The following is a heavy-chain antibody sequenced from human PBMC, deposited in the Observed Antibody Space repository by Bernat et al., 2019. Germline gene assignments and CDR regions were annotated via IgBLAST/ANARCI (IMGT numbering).Heavy chain of an antibody. CDR3: AKKKSGMGTKLDYFDS. CDR2: LTFVDGRT. D-gene: IGHD1-7*01. J-gene: IGHJ4*02. V-gene: IGHV3-23*04. CDR1: GFTFSNSA. Sequence: EVQLVESGGALVQPGGSLRLSCAASGFTFSNSAMSSVRQAPGKGLEWVSTLTFVDGRTHYAGSVRGRFTISVENSQNTLTLQMDSVRAEDTAIYYCAKKKSGMGTKLDYFDSWGQGTLVTVSS.